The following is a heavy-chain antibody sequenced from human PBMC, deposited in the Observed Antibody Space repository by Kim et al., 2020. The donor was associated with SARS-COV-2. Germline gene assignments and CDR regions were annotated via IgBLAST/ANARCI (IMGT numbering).Heavy chain of an antibody. Sequence: GGSLRLSCAASGFTFSDYSMSWIRQAPGRGLEWVSYISRNGKTKYYADSVKGRIXISRDNTKNSXXLQMNSLXAXDTXVYYCTRDGGXXWEXXCWGXXTL. D-gene: IGHD3-16*01. CDR2: ISRNGKTK. CDR1: GFTFSDYS. CDR3: TRDGGXXWEXXC. J-gene: IGHJ4*01. V-gene: IGHV3-11*04.